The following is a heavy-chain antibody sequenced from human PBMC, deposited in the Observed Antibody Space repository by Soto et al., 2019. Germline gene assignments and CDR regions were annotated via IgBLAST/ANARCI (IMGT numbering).Heavy chain of an antibody. CDR2: ISGTGGST. CDR1: GFTFNNYA. CDR3: AKDRLGGNFDY. J-gene: IGHJ4*02. V-gene: IGHV3-23*01. Sequence: EVQLLDSGGGLVQPGGSLRLSCAASGFTFNNYAMNWVRQAPGKGPEWGATISGTGGSTYYADPVKGRFIISRDDSENTLYLQMNSLRVEDTAVYYCAKDRLGGNFDYWGQGAQVTVSS.